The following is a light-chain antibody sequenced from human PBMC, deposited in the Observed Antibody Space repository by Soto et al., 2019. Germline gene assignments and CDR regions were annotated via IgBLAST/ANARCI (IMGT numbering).Light chain of an antibody. V-gene: IGKV3-20*01. CDR2: GAS. J-gene: IGKJ1*01. Sequence: EIVLTQSPGTLSLSPGERATLSCRASQTVTSTFLAWYQQKPGQAPRLLIHGASRRATGIPDRFSGSGSGTDFTLTITRLEPEDFAVYYCHQYDSSRTFGQGTKVEMK. CDR1: QTVTSTF. CDR3: HQYDSSRT.